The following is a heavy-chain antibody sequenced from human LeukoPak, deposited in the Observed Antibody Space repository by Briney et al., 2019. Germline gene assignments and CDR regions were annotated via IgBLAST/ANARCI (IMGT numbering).Heavy chain of an antibody. V-gene: IGHV1-69*06. J-gene: IGHJ3*02. CDR3: ARSSFISGWYFFTGSHDAFDI. CDR1: GGTFSSYA. Sequence: SVKVSCKASGGTFSSYAISWVRQAPGQGLEWMGGITPIFGTAKYAQKFQGRVTITADKSTSTAYMELSSLRSEDPAVYYCARSSFISGWYFFTGSHDAFDIWGQGTMVTVSS. CDR2: ITPIFGTA. D-gene: IGHD6-19*01.